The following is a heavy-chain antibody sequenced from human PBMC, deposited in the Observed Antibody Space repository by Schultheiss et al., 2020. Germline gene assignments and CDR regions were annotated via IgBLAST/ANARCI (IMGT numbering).Heavy chain of an antibody. CDR2: TYYRYKWYN. J-gene: IGHJ6*02. CDR1: GDSVSSNSAA. CDR3: ARLSRIAAAGRAVLYGMDD. D-gene: IGHD6-13*01. V-gene: IGHV6-1*01. Sequence: SQTLSLTCATSGDSVSSNSAAWNWIRQSPSRGLEWLGRTYYRYKWYNDYAVQVKSRITINPDTYKNQFSLQLNSVTPENTAVYYCARLSRIAAAGRAVLYGMDDWGQGTTVTVSS.